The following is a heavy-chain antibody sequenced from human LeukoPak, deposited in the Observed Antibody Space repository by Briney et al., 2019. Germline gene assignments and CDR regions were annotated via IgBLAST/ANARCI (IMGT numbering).Heavy chain of an antibody. CDR2: ISTSGRSI. CDR1: GFTFSSYE. Sequence: GGSLRLSCAASGFTFSSYEMNWVRQAPGKGLEWVSYISTSGRSIYYADSVKGRFTISRDNPKNSLYLQMNSLRAEDTAVYYCARHYYYGSGGFNLFDYWGQGTLVTVSS. CDR3: ARHYYYGSGGFNLFDY. J-gene: IGHJ4*02. D-gene: IGHD3-22*01. V-gene: IGHV3-48*03.